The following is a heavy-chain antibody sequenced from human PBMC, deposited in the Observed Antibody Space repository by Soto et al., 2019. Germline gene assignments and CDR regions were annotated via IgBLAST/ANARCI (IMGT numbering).Heavy chain of an antibody. D-gene: IGHD5-18*01. CDR1: GFTFSSYG. Sequence: GGSLRLSCAASGFTFSSYGMHWVRQAPGKGLEWVAVISYDGSNKYYADSVKGRFTISRDNSKNTLYLQMNSLRAEDTAVYYCAKTIPEIPHQRAQGDTAMALDLYYYYYGMDVWGQGTTVTVSS. J-gene: IGHJ6*02. V-gene: IGHV3-30*18. CDR3: AKTIPEIPHQRAQGDTAMALDLYYYYYGMDV. CDR2: ISYDGSNK.